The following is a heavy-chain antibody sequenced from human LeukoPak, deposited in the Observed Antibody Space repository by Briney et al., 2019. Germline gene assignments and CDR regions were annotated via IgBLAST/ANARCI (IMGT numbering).Heavy chain of an antibody. D-gene: IGHD1-7*01. J-gene: IGHJ4*02. Sequence: GGTLRLSCAASGFTFSSYGMSWVRQAPGKGLEWVSAISGSGGSTYYADSVKGRFTISRDNAKNSLYLQMNSLRAEDTAVYYCARAHNWKYGSFDFWGQGTLVTVSS. CDR1: GFTFSSYG. CDR3: ARAHNWKYGSFDF. CDR2: ISGSGGST. V-gene: IGHV3-23*01.